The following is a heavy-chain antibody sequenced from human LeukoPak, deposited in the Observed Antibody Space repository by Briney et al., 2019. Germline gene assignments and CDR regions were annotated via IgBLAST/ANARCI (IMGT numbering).Heavy chain of an antibody. Sequence: GGSLRLSCAASGFTFSNYAMSWVRQAPGKGLEWVSAITGSGSGIYYADSMKSRFTISRDNSKNTLYLQINSLRAEDTAVYYCAKWGDYDVLTGYYVSDYWGQGALVTVSS. CDR2: ITGSGSGI. CDR3: AKWGDYDVLTGYYVSDY. CDR1: GFTFSNYA. V-gene: IGHV3-23*01. D-gene: IGHD3-9*01. J-gene: IGHJ4*02.